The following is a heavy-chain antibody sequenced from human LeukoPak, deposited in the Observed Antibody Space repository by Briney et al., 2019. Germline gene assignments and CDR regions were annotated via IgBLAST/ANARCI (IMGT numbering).Heavy chain of an antibody. CDR2: IYTSGST. CDR3: ARDSRDGLHY. J-gene: IGHJ4*02. V-gene: IGHV4-61*02. CDR1: GGSISRGSYY. Sequence: SQTLSLTCTVSGGSISRGSYYWSWIRQPAGKGLEWIGRIYTSGSTNYNPSLKSRVTISVDTSKNQFSLKLSSVTAVDTAVYYCARDSRDGLHYWGQGTLVTVSS. D-gene: IGHD5-24*01.